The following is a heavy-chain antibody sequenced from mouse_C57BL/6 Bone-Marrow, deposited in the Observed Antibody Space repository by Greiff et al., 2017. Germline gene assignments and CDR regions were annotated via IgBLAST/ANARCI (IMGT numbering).Heavy chain of an antibody. CDR2: IYPRSGNT. Sequence: VQLQESGAELARPGASVKLSCKASGYTFTSYGISWVKQRTGQGLEWIGEIYPRSGNTYYNEKFKGKATLTADKSSSTAYMELRSLTSEDSAVYFCARWEIYYDYEDYARDYWGQGTSVTVSS. CDR1: GYTFTSYG. J-gene: IGHJ4*01. CDR3: ARWEIYYDYEDYARDY. D-gene: IGHD2-4*01. V-gene: IGHV1-81*01.